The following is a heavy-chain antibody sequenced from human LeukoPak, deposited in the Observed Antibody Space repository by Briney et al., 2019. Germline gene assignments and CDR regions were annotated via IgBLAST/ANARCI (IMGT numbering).Heavy chain of an antibody. CDR2: IYPGDSDT. V-gene: IGHV5-51*01. J-gene: IGHJ6*03. CDR3: ARQGLPSYYYYYMDV. D-gene: IGHD3-16*01. Sequence: GESLKSSCKGSGYSFTSYWIGWVGQMPGKGLEWMGIIYPGDSDTRYSPSFQGQVTISADKSISTAYLQWSSLKASDTAMYYCARQGLPSYYYYYMDVWGKGTTVTVSS. CDR1: GYSFTSYW.